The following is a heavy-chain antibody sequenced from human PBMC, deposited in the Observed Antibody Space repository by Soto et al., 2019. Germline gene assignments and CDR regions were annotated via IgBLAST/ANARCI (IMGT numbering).Heavy chain of an antibody. Sequence: ASVKVSCKASGYTFTGYYMHWVRQAPGQGLEWMGWINPNSGGTNYAQKFQGWVTMTRDTSISTAYMELSRLRSDDTAVYYCAREGLRAMVRGVGGPDFDYWGQGTLVTVSS. CDR3: AREGLRAMVRGVGGPDFDY. CDR2: INPNSGGT. V-gene: IGHV1-2*04. J-gene: IGHJ4*02. D-gene: IGHD3-10*01. CDR1: GYTFTGYY.